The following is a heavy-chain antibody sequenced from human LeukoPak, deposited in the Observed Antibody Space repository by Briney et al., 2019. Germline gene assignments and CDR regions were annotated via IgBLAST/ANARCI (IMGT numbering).Heavy chain of an antibody. Sequence: GGSLRLSCTASGFTFGDYAMSWVRQAPGKGLEWVGFIRSKAYGGTTEYAASVKGRFTISRDDSKSIAYLQMNSLKTEDTAVYYCTSAGSSWDRAFDYRGQGTLVTVSS. J-gene: IGHJ4*02. CDR1: GFTFGDYA. CDR2: IRSKAYGGTT. V-gene: IGHV3-49*04. CDR3: TSAGSSWDRAFDY. D-gene: IGHD6-13*01.